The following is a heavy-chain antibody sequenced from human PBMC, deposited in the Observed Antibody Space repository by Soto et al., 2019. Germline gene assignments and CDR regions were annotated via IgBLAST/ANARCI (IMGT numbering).Heavy chain of an antibody. CDR1: GLTFSSYS. D-gene: IGHD6-6*01. CDR2: ISSSSSYI. J-gene: IGHJ6*02. Sequence: GGCLRLSCAASGLTFSSYSMNWVRQAPRKGLEWVSSISSSSSYIYYADSVKGRFTISRGNAKNSLYLQMNSLRAEDTAVYYCARDQRNAARQRAYYYGMDVWGQGTTVTVSS. CDR3: ARDQRNAARQRAYYYGMDV. V-gene: IGHV3-21*01.